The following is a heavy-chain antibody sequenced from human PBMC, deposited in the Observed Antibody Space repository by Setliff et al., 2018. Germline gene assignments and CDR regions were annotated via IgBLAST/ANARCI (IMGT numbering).Heavy chain of an antibody. V-gene: IGHV1-2*02. CDR1: AYTFSGYY. Sequence: ASVKVSCTTSAYTFSGYYIHWVRQAPGQGLQWMGWINPNFGDTNYAPKFEGRVTMTRDTSTSTVYMELSSLRSDDTAIYFCARAGLASAGRKGIFDHWGQGTLVTVSS. D-gene: IGHD6-13*01. J-gene: IGHJ4*02. CDR2: INPNFGDT. CDR3: ARAGLASAGRKGIFDH.